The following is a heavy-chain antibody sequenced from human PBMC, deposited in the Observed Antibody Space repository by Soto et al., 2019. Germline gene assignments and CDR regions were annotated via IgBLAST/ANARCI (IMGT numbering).Heavy chain of an antibody. CDR1: GDAVTSGSIY. CDR2: GHYTGST. V-gene: IGHV4-61*03. Sequence: QVQLQEAGPGLVKPSETLSLTCTVSGDAVTSGSIYWSWIRQPPGKGLEWIGYGHYTGSTNYNPSLKSRVAISVDPSKNHFSLTLSSVTAADTGVYYCARDRGNFGVVLADFYQYGMDVWCQGTAVSVSS. CDR3: ARDRGNFGVVLADFYQYGMDV. D-gene: IGHD3-3*01. J-gene: IGHJ6*02.